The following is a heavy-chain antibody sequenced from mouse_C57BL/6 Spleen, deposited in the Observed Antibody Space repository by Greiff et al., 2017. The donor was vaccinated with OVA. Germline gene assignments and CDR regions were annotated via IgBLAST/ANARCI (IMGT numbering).Heavy chain of an antibody. J-gene: IGHJ4*01. CDR1: GYAFSSSW. CDR3: ARDGRLYAMDY. CDR2: IYPGDGDT. D-gene: IGHD3-1*01. V-gene: IGHV1-82*01. Sequence: VQLQQSGPELVKPGASVKISCKASGYAFSSSWMNWVKQRPGKGLEWIGRIYPGDGDTNYNGKFKGKATLTADKSSSTAYMQLSSLTSEDSAVYFCARDGRLYAMDYWGQGTSVTVSS.